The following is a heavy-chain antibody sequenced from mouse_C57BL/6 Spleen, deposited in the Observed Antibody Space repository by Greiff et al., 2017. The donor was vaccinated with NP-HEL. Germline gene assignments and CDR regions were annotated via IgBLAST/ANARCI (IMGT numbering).Heavy chain of an antibody. CDR3: ASNLYYAMDY. Sequence: QVHVKQSGPELVKPGASVKISCKASGYAFSSSWMNWVKQRPGKGLEWIGRIYPGDGDTNYNGKFKGKATLTADKSSSTAYMQLSSLTSEDSAVYFCASNLYYAMDYWGQGTSVTVSS. V-gene: IGHV1-82*01. J-gene: IGHJ4*01. CDR1: GYAFSSSW. CDR2: IYPGDGDT.